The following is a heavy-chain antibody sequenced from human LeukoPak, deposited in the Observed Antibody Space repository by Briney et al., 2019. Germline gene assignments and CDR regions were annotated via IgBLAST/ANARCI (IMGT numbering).Heavy chain of an antibody. D-gene: IGHD2-15*01. Sequence: ASVKVSCKASGYTFTSYHMHWVRQAPGQGLEWMGIINPSGGTTNYAQKFRGRVTITADKSTSTAYMELSSLRSEDTAVYYCARTYCSGGSCYGYNWFDPWGQGTLVTVSS. CDR2: INPSGGTT. CDR1: GYTFTSYH. V-gene: IGHV1-46*01. CDR3: ARTYCSGGSCYGYNWFDP. J-gene: IGHJ5*02.